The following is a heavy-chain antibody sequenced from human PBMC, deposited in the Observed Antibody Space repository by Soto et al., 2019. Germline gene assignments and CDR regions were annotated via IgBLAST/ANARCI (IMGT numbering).Heavy chain of an antibody. D-gene: IGHD5-12*01. Sequence: SETLSLTCGVSGVSIGSSNWCSWVRQPPGKGLEWIGEIYHSGSTNYKPSLKNRVTFSVDKSKNQFSLKLSSVTAADTAVYYCATRRDGYTSLDYWGQGTLVTVSS. CDR2: IYHSGST. CDR3: ATRRDGYTSLDY. J-gene: IGHJ4*02. V-gene: IGHV4-4*02. CDR1: GVSIGSSNW.